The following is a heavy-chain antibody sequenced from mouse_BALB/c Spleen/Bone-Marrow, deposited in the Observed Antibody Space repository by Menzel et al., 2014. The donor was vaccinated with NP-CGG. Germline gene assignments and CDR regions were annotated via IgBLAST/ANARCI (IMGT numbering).Heavy chain of an antibody. CDR3: ARFGYDYALDY. CDR2: ISYSGST. V-gene: IGHV3-8*02. Sequence: EVHLVESGPSLVKPSQPLSLPCSVTGDSITSGYWNWIRKFPGNKLEYMGYISYSGSTYYNPSLKSRISITRDTSKNQYYLQLKSVTTEDTATYYCARFGYDYALDYWGQGTSVTVSS. CDR1: GDSITSGY. J-gene: IGHJ4*01. D-gene: IGHD2-2*01.